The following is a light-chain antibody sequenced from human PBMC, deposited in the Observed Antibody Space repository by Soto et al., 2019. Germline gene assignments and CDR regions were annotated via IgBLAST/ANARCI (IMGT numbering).Light chain of an antibody. V-gene: IGKV1-5*01. CDR2: DAS. Sequence: DIQMTQSPSTLSVSVGDRVTITCRASQSISRWLGWYQQKPGKAPNLLIYDASTLETGVPSRFSGGGSGTEFTLTISILQADDFATYYCQQYNTYSSWSFGQGTKVDIK. J-gene: IGKJ1*01. CDR1: QSISRW. CDR3: QQYNTYSSWS.